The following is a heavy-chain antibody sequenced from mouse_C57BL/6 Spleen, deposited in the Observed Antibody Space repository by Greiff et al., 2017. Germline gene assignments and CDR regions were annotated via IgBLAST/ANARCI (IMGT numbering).Heavy chain of an antibody. CDR3: ARGGDYGSSPPYYYAMDY. CDR2: IYPGDGDT. CDR1: GYAFSSYW. V-gene: IGHV1-80*01. J-gene: IGHJ4*01. Sequence: VQLQQSGAELVKPGASVKISCKASGYAFSSYWMNWVKQRPGKGLEWIGQIYPGDGDTNYNGKFKGKATLTADKSSSTAYMQLSSLASEDSAVYFCARGGDYGSSPPYYYAMDYWGQGTSVTVSS. D-gene: IGHD1-1*01.